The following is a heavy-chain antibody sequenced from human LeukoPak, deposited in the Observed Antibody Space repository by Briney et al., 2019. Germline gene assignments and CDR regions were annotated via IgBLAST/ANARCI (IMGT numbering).Heavy chain of an antibody. D-gene: IGHD2-2*01. J-gene: IGHJ4*02. CDR2: IYYSGST. V-gene: IGHV4-39*01. CDR1: GGSISSSSYY. CDR3: ARHGEYQLLFSYFDY. Sequence: SETLSLTCTVSGGSISSSSYYGGWIRPPPGKGLEWIGSIYYSGSTYYNPSLRSRVTISVDTSKNQFSLKLSSVTAADTAVYYCARHGEYQLLFSYFDYWGQGTLVTVSS.